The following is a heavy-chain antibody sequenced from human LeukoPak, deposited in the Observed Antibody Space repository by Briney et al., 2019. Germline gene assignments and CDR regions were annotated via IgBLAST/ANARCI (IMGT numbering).Heavy chain of an antibody. CDR3: ARGSRDKQQLVRRGYYFDY. CDR1: GYTFTSYD. J-gene: IGHJ4*02. V-gene: IGHV1-8*01. CDR2: MNPNSGNT. Sequence: GASVKVSCKASGYTFTSYDINWVRQATGQGLEWMGWMNPNSGNTGYAQKFRGRVTMTRNTSISTAYMELSSLRSEDTAVYYCARGSRDKQQLVRRGYYFDYWGQGTLVTVSS. D-gene: IGHD6-13*01.